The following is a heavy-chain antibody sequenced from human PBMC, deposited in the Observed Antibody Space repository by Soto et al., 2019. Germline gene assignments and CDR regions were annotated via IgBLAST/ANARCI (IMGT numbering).Heavy chain of an antibody. Sequence: SETLSLTCTVSGASINNNDYYWSWIRQTPGKGLEWIGYVYNSGSTDYIPSLKSRLSMSIDKSQNQFTLKMNSVTAADTATYYCARMSYFYDKWYFDLWGRGTQVTVSS. CDR1: GASINNNDYY. J-gene: IGHJ2*01. CDR2: VYNSGST. D-gene: IGHD3-22*01. CDR3: ARMSYFYDKWYFDL. V-gene: IGHV4-30-4*01.